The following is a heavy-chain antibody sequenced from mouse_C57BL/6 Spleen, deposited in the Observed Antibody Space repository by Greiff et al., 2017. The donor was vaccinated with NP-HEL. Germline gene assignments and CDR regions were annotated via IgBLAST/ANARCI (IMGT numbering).Heavy chain of an antibody. CDR1: GFTFSDYG. CDR3: ARAVHGNSFAY. CDR2: ISSGSSTI. Sequence: EVMLVESGGGLVKPGGSLKLSCAASGFTFSDYGMHWVRQAPEKGLEWVAYISSGSSTIYYADTVKGRFTISRDNAKNTLFLQMTSLRSEDTAMYYCARAVHGNSFAYWGQGTLVTVSA. D-gene: IGHD2-1*01. V-gene: IGHV5-17*01. J-gene: IGHJ3*01.